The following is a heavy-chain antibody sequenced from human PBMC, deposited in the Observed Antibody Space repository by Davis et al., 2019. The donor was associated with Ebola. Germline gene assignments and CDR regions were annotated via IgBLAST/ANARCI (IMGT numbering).Heavy chain of an antibody. CDR2: IHAGNGNT. J-gene: IGHJ3*02. D-gene: IGHD6-19*01. V-gene: IGHV1-3*01. CDR3: ARHPLKYSSGWYGLAFDI. CDR1: GYTFTSYA. Sequence: ASVTVSCKASGYTFTSYAMHWVRQALGQRLEWMGWIHAGNGNTKYSQKLQGRVTITRDTPASTAYMDLSNLRSEDTAVYYCARHPLKYSSGWYGLAFDIWGQGTMVTVSS.